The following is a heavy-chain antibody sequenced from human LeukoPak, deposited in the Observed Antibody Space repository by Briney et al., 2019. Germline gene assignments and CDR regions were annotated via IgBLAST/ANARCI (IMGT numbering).Heavy chain of an antibody. CDR1: GFTFSSYS. V-gene: IGHV3-21*01. J-gene: IGHJ4*02. D-gene: IGHD6-19*01. CDR3: ARVLGIAVAVDY. CDR2: ISSSSSYI. Sequence: GGSLRLSCAASGFTFSSYSMNWVRQAPGKGLEWVSSISSSSSYIYYADSVKGRFTISRDNAKNSLYLQMNSLRAEDTAVYCCARVLGIAVAVDYWGQGTLVTVSS.